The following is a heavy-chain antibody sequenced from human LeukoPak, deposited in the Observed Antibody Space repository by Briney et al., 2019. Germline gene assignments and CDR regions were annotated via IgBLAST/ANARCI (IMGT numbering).Heavy chain of an antibody. CDR2: ISSSSSYI. CDR3: AREGMVATFDY. CDR1: GFTFSSYS. Sequence: PGGSLRLSCAASGFTFSSYSMNWVRQASGKGLEWVSSISSSSSYIYYADSVKGRFTISRDKAKNSLYLQMNSLRAEDTAIYYCAREGMVATFDYWGQGTLVTVSS. J-gene: IGHJ4*02. V-gene: IGHV3-21*01. D-gene: IGHD5-12*01.